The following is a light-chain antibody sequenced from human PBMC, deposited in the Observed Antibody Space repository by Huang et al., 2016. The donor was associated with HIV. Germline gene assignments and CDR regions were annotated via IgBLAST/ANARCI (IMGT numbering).Light chain of an antibody. CDR3: QQSFNTPPYT. V-gene: IGKV1-39*01. Sequence: DIQMTQSPSSLSASVGDRVTITCRASQTIITYLNWYQQKPGKAPKLLIYGASSLHSGVPSRFSGSGSGTDFTLTIRSLQPDDFATYYCQQSFNTPPYTFGQGTKLEIK. CDR1: QTIITY. J-gene: IGKJ2*01. CDR2: GAS.